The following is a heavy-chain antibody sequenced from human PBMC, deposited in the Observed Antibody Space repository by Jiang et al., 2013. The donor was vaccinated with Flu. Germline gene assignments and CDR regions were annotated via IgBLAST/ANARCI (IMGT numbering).Heavy chain of an antibody. Sequence: PGLVKPSETLSLTCTVSGGSISSSSYYWGWVRQPPGKGLEWIGSIYYSGTTYYNPSLQSRVTMSVDTSKNHFSLKLNSVTAADTAVYYCAMVGAYYKTRVDYWGQGTLVTVSS. D-gene: IGHD1-26*01. J-gene: IGHJ4*02. V-gene: IGHV4-39*02. CDR2: IYYSGTT. CDR1: GGSISSSSYY. CDR3: AMVGAYYKTRVDY.